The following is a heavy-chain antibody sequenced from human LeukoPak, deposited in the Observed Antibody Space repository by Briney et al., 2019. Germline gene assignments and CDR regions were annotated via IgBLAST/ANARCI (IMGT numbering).Heavy chain of an antibody. J-gene: IGHJ4*02. CDR3: GRAFPPLRTSSAGDL. Sequence: GGSLGLSCSASGFTFSDYDMNWVRQAPGKGLEWVSSISGLSTHIYYGDSVKGRFSISRDNAKNSVYLQMNSLGVEDTAIYYCGRAFPPLRTSSAGDLWGQGILVTVSS. V-gene: IGHV3-69-1*02. CDR1: GFTFSDYD. D-gene: IGHD3-16*01. CDR2: ISGLSTHI.